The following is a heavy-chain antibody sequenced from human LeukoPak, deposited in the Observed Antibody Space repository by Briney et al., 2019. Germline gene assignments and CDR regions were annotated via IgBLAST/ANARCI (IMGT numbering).Heavy chain of an antibody. CDR1: GYTFTGYY. CDR2: INPNSGGT. D-gene: IGHD3-22*01. Sequence: ASVKVSCKASGYTFTGYYMHWVRQAPGQGLEWMGWINPNSGGTNYAQKFQGRVTMTRDTSISIAYMELSRLRSDDTAVYYCAREWLRKRRFDPCGQGTLVTVSS. V-gene: IGHV1-2*02. J-gene: IGHJ5*02. CDR3: AREWLRKRRFDP.